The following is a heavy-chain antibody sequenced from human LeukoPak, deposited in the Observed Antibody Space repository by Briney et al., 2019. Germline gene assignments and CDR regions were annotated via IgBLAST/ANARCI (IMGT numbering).Heavy chain of an antibody. Sequence: GGSLRLSCAASGFTFSDYYMSWIRQAPGKGLEWVSGISWNSGSIGYADSVKGRFTISRDNAKNSLYLQMNSLRAEDTALYYCAKDQSYDFWSGYPANWSDPWGQGTLVTVSS. D-gene: IGHD3-3*01. CDR2: ISWNSGSI. CDR1: GFTFSDYY. J-gene: IGHJ5*02. CDR3: AKDQSYDFWSGYPANWSDP. V-gene: IGHV3-9*01.